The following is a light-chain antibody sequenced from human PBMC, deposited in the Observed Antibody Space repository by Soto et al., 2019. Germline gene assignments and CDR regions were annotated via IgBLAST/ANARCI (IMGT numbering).Light chain of an antibody. CDR3: QESYSTPYA. J-gene: IGKJ2*01. CDR1: QSISSY. V-gene: IGKV1-39*01. CDR2: AAS. Sequence: DIQMTQSPSSLSASVGDRVTITCRASQSISSYLNWYQQKPGKAPTLLIYAASSLQSGVPSRFSGSRSGTDFSLTISSLQTEEFATDYCQESYSTPYAFGQGTKVEIK.